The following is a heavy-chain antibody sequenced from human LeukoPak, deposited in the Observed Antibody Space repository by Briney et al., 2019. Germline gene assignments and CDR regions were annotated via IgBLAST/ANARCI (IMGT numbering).Heavy chain of an antibody. CDR1: GGPISSYY. Sequence: SDTLSLTCTVSGGPISSYYWSWIRQPTGMGLEWIGYMYYSGYTNYNPSLKSRVTTSVDMSKNQFSLKLSSVTAADTAVYYCARYSYSSGLYYFDYWGQGTLVTVSS. J-gene: IGHJ4*02. V-gene: IGHV4-59*01. CDR3: ARYSYSSGLYYFDY. CDR2: MYYSGYT. D-gene: IGHD6-19*01.